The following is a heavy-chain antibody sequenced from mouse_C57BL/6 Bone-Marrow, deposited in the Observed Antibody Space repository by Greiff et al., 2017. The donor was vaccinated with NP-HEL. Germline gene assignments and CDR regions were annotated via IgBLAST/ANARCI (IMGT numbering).Heavy chain of an antibody. V-gene: IGHV5-9-1*02. Sequence: EVMLVESGEGLVKPGGSLKLSCAASGFTFSSYAMSWVRQTPEQRLEWVAYISSGGDYIYYADTVKGRVTFSRNNARNTLYLQMSGLKSEDTAMYYCTRDNYGSRMDYWGQGTSVTVSS. CDR2: ISSGGDYI. D-gene: IGHD1-1*01. CDR1: GFTFSSYA. CDR3: TRDNYGSRMDY. J-gene: IGHJ4*01.